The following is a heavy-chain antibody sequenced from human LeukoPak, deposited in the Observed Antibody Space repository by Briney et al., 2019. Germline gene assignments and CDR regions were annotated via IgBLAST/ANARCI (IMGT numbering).Heavy chain of an antibody. CDR3: AKDREIVVATDAFDI. D-gene: IGHD3-22*01. V-gene: IGHV3-23*01. CDR2: ISGSGGST. Sequence: GGSLRLSXAASGFTFSSYAMSWVRQAPGKGLEWVSAISGSGGSTYYADSVKGRFTISRDNSKNTLYLQMSSLRAEDTAVYYCAKDREIVVATDAFDIWGQGTMVTVSS. CDR1: GFTFSSYA. J-gene: IGHJ3*02.